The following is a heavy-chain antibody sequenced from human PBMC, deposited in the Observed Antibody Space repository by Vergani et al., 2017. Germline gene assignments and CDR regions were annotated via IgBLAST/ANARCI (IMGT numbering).Heavy chain of an antibody. Sequence: VQLVETGGGLIQPGGSLRLSCAASGFTVSSNYMSWVRQAPGKGLEWVSVIYSGGSTYYADSVKGRFTISRDNSKNTLYLQMNSLRAEDTAVYYCARDSRPGYCSSTSCYKDYYYGMDVWGQGTTVTVSS. CDR2: IYSGGST. CDR3: ARDSRPGYCSSTSCYKDYYYGMDV. CDR1: GFTVSSNY. D-gene: IGHD2-2*02. V-gene: IGHV3-53*02. J-gene: IGHJ6*02.